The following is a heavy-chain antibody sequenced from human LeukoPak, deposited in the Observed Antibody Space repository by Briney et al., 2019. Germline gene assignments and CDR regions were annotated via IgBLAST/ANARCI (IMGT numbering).Heavy chain of an antibody. V-gene: IGHV3-66*01. J-gene: IGHJ3*02. D-gene: IGHD4-17*01. CDR2: IYSDRTT. Sequence: PGGALILYRAACGFTDRRYYLSWDRQDPGKGPDCVSVIYSDRTTYYAGSVKGRFTISRDNSKNTLYLQMNSLRAEDTAVYYCSHGAVDSFDIWGQGTMVTISS. CDR3: SHGAVDSFDI. CDR1: GFTDRRYY.